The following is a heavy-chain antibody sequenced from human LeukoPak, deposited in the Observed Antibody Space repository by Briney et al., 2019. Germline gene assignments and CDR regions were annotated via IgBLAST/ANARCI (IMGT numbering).Heavy chain of an antibody. CDR1: GFTLSSYW. CDR3: ARDPDLSGYSFFDY. J-gene: IGHJ4*02. CDR2: IKSDGSRT. V-gene: IGHV3-74*01. Sequence: GGSLRLSCAASGFTLSSYWMHWVRQAPGKGLVWVSRIKSDGSRTSYADFVKGRFTISRDNAKNTLYLQMNSLGAEDTAVYYCARDPDLSGYSFFDYWGQGTLVTVSS. D-gene: IGHD3-22*01.